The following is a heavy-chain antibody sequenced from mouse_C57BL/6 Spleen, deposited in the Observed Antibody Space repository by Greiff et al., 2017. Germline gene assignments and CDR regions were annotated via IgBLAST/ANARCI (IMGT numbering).Heavy chain of an antibody. CDR3: ARSSRNLDY. V-gene: IGHV1-50*01. CDR1: GYTFTSYW. Sequence: QVQLQQSGAELVKPGASVKLSCKASGYTFTSYWMQWVKQRPGQGLEWIGEIDPSDSYTNYNQKFKGKATLTVDTSSSTAYMQLSSLTSEDSAVYYCARSSRNLDYWGQGTTLTVSS. D-gene: IGHD1-1*01. J-gene: IGHJ2*01. CDR2: IDPSDSYT.